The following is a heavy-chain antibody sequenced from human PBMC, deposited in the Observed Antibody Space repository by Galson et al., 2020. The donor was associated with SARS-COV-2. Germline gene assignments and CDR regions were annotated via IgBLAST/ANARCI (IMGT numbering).Heavy chain of an antibody. J-gene: IGHJ4*02. CDR1: GFTFTSYA. D-gene: IGHD2-2*01. V-gene: IGHV3-23*01. Sequence: SCAASGFTFTSYAMTWVRQAPGKGLEWVSSISGSGDSTYYTDSVKGRFTISRDNSKNTVYLQMTSLRDEETAVYYCARGLYCTSTSCSHWDYWGQGTLVTVSS. CDR3: ARGLYCTSTSCSHWDY. CDR2: ISGSGDST.